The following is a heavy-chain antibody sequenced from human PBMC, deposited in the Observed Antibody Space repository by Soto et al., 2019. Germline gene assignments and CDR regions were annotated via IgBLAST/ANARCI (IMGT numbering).Heavy chain of an antibody. J-gene: IGHJ4*02. CDR1: GFTFSNAW. Sequence: GGSLRLSCAASGFTFSNAWMSWVRQAPGKGLEWVGRIKSKTDGGTTDYAAPVKGRFTILRDDSKNTLYLQMNSLKTEDTAVYYCTTDGTMEQQLDYFDYWGQGTLVTVSS. CDR3: TTDGTMEQQLDYFDY. CDR2: IKSKTDGGTT. V-gene: IGHV3-15*01. D-gene: IGHD6-13*01.